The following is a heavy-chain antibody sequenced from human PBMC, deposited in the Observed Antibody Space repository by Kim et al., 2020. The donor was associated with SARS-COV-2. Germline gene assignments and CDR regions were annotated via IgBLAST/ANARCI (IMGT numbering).Heavy chain of an antibody. CDR1: GGSFSGYY. J-gene: IGHJ5*02. CDR3: ARGEGAAAGTWFDP. V-gene: IGHV4-34*01. D-gene: IGHD6-13*01. Sequence: SETLSLTCAVYGGSFSGYYWSWIRQPPGKGLEWIGEINHSGSTYYNPSLKSRVTISVDTSKNQFSLKLSSVTAADTAVYYCARGEGAAAGTWFDPWGQGTLVTVSS. CDR2: INHSGST.